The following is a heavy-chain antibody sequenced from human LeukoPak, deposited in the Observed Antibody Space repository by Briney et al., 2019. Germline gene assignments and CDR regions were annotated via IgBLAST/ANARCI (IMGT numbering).Heavy chain of an antibody. CDR3: ATSHVVVTDFDY. CDR2: INPNSGGT. D-gene: IGHD2-21*02. CDR1: GYTFTGYF. J-gene: IGHJ4*02. V-gene: IGHV1-2*02. Sequence: ASVKVSCKASGYTFTGYFMHWVRQAPGQGLEWMGWINPNSGGTNFAQKFQGRVTMTRDTSISTAYMELTGLRSDDTAVYYCATSHVVVTDFDYWGQGTLVTVSS.